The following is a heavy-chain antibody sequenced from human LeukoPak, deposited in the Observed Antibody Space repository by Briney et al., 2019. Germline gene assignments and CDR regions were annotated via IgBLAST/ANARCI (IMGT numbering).Heavy chain of an antibody. CDR1: GFTFSSNY. CDR3: ARVETTYYYYGMDV. D-gene: IGHD4-11*01. V-gene: IGHV3-53*04. J-gene: IGHJ6*02. Sequence: GGSLRLSCAASGFTFSSNYMSWVRQAPGKGLEWVSVIYSGGSTYYADSVKGRFTISRHNSKNTLYLQMNSLRAEDTAVYYCARVETTYYYYGMDVWGQGTTVTVSS. CDR2: IYSGGST.